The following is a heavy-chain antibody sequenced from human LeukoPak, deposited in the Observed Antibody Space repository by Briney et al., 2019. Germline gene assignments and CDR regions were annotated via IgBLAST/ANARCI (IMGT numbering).Heavy chain of an antibody. CDR1: GGTFSSYA. J-gene: IGHJ4*02. CDR2: IIPILGIA. Sequence: ASVKVSCKASGGTFSSYAISWVRQAPGQGLEWMGRIIPILGIANYAQKFQGRVTITADKSTSTAYIELSSLRAEDTAVYYCARDLFSGSLLLRYFDWLTLDYWGQGTLVTVSS. CDR3: ARDLFSGSLLLRYFDWLTLDY. D-gene: IGHD3-9*01. V-gene: IGHV1-69*04.